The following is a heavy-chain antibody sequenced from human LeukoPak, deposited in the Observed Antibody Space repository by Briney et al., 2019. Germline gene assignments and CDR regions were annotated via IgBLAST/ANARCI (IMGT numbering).Heavy chain of an antibody. V-gene: IGHV3-23*01. CDR2: ISPSGGIT. CDR1: GFTSSSHG. D-gene: IGHD3-16*01. Sequence: GGSLRLSCAASGFTSSSHGMNWVRQAPGKGLEWVSGISPSGGITYYTDSVKGRFTISRDNSKNAQSLQMNSLRAEDTAVYYCAKVRWGSDNALDSWGQGTLVTGSS. CDR3: AKVRWGSDNALDS. J-gene: IGHJ4*02.